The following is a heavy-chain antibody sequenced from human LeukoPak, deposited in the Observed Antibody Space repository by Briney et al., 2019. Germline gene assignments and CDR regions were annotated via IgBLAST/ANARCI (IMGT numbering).Heavy chain of an antibody. CDR1: GFTFSSYA. Sequence: GGSLRLSCAASGFTFSSYAMHWVRQAPGKGLEYVSAISSNGGSTYYANSVKGRFTISRDNSKNTLYLQMGSLRAEDMAVYYCARDMYSSSSARHGIYYYYYMDVWGKGTTVTVSS. D-gene: IGHD6-6*01. J-gene: IGHJ6*03. V-gene: IGHV3-64*01. CDR3: ARDMYSSSSARHGIYYYYYMDV. CDR2: ISSNGGST.